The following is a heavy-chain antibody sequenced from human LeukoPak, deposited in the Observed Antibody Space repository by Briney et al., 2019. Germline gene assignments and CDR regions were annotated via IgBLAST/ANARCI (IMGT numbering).Heavy chain of an antibody. CDR2: IYYSGST. CDR1: GGSISSSSYY. D-gene: IGHD6-19*01. J-gene: IGHJ4*02. CDR3: ARDRHVRGSWWLAI. V-gene: IGHV4-39*07. Sequence: SETLSLTCTVSGGSISSSSYYWGWIRQPPGKGLEWIGSIYYSGSTYYNPSLKSRVTISVDTSKNQFSLKLSFVTAADTAVYYCARDRHVRGSWWLAIWGQGTLVTVSS.